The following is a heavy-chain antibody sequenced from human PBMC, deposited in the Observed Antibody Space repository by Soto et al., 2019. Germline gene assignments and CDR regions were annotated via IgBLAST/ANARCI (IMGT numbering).Heavy chain of an antibody. CDR3: ARGGWRHIDY. Sequence: SETLSLTCTVSGGSISTYYWIWIRQPPGKGLEWIGYIYYSGSTNYNPSLKSRVTISVDTSKNQFSLKLSSVTAADTAVYYCARGGWRHIDYWGQGTLVTLSS. D-gene: IGHD3-3*01. J-gene: IGHJ4*02. CDR2: IYYSGST. V-gene: IGHV4-59*08. CDR1: GGSISTYY.